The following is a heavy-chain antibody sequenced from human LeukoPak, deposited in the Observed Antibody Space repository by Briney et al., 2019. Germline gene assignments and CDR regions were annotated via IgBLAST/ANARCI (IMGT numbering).Heavy chain of an antibody. CDR3: GKTDIYFNPIDY. J-gene: IGHJ4*02. CDR1: GFTFSNYA. Sequence: GSLRLSCSASGFTFSNYAIYWVRQPPGEGLEWIGEIHRAGRTRYNPSLKSRVTMSMDYSKNQFSLNVSSVTAADTAIYYCGKTDIYFNPIDYWGPGSLVTVSS. CDR2: IHRAGRT. D-gene: IGHD2-15*01. V-gene: IGHV4-4*02.